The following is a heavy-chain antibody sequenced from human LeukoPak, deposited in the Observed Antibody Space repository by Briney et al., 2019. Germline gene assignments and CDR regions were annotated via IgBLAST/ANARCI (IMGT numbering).Heavy chain of an antibody. Sequence: PGGSLRLSCAASGFTVSSNHMSWVRQAPGKGLEWVSVIYSGGSTDYADYVKVRFTISRDNLKNTLYLQMNSLRAEDTAVYYCARGPAGYNWGQGPLV. J-gene: IGHJ4*02. D-gene: IGHD6-13*01. V-gene: IGHV3-53*01. CDR3: ARGPAGYN. CDR2: IYSGGST. CDR1: GFTVSSNH.